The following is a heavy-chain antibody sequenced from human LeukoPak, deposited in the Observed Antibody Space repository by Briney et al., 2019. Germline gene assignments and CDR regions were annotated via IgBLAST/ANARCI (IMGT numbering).Heavy chain of an antibody. J-gene: IGHJ3*02. CDR3: ARYGPDAFDI. V-gene: IGHV1-3*01. CDR1: QYAFTDYA. CDR2: INAGNGKT. D-gene: IGHD4-17*01. Sequence: ASVKVSCKASQYAFTDYAVHWVRQAPGQRLEWMGWINAGNGKTKYSQSFQGRITITRDTSATTAYMELTSLTSEDTAVYYCARYGPDAFDIWGQGTMVTVSS.